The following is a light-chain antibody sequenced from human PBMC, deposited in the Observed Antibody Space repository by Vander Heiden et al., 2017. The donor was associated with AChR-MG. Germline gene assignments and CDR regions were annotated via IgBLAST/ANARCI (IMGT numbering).Light chain of an antibody. Sequence: QSVPTHTPSACGTPDTRVTISRSRSNSKSGHRPTHWWQRPPVTAPNLVIYSNNQRTSGVLDRFSGSQSGTSASLAISGLLSEDAADYYCAAWDDSLNAVVFGGGTRLTVL. V-gene: IGLV1-44*01. CDR2: SNN. J-gene: IGLJ2*01. CDR3: AAWDDSLNAVV. CDR1: NSKSGHRP.